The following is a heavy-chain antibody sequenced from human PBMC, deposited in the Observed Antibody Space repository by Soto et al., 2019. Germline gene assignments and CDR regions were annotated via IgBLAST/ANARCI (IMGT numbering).Heavy chain of an antibody. D-gene: IGHD6-19*01. V-gene: IGHV1-69*12. CDR2: IIPIFGTA. Sequence: QVQLVQSGAEVKKPGSSVKVSCKASGGTFSSYAISWVRQAPGQGLEWMGGIIPIFGTANYEQKFQGRVTITADESTSNAHMELSSLRSEETVVYYCARVYRGSSGPQGYFDYWGQGTLVTVSS. CDR3: ARVYRGSSGPQGYFDY. CDR1: GGTFSSYA. J-gene: IGHJ4*02.